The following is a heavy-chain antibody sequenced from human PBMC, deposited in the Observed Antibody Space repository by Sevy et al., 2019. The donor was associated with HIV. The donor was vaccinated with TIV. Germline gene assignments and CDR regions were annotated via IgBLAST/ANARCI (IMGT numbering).Heavy chain of an antibody. CDR3: ASGLLWFGEFEAAFDI. J-gene: IGHJ3*02. D-gene: IGHD3-10*01. CDR2: IIPIFGTA. CDR1: GGTFSSYA. V-gene: IGHV1-69*13. Sequence: ASVKVSCKASGGTFSSYAISWVRQAPGQGLEWMGGIIPIFGTANYAQKFQGRVTITADESTSTAYMELSSLRSEDTAVYYCASGLLWFGEFEAAFDIWGQGTMVTVSS.